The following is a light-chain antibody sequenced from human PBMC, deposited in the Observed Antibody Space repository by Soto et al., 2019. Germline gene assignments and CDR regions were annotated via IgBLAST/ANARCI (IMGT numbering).Light chain of an antibody. V-gene: IGKV3-15*01. Sequence: EVVMTQSPATLSVSPGEGVTLSCGASRNVNTNLAWHQQKPGRAPRLLLYSASTRAAGISSRFSGSGSGTEFTLTISSLQSEDFAIYYCQHNNSWHYTFGQGTRMEIK. J-gene: IGKJ5*01. CDR2: SAS. CDR3: QHNNSWHYT. CDR1: RNVNTN.